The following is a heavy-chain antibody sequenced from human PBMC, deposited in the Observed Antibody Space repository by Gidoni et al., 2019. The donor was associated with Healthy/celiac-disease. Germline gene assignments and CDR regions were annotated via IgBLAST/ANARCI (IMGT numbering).Heavy chain of an antibody. V-gene: IGHV4-61*01. D-gene: IGHD2-2*01. Sequence: QVQLQESGPGLVKPSETLSLTCTVSGGSVSSGRYYWSWIRQPPGKGLEWIGYIYYSGSTNYNPSLKSRVTISVDTSKNQFSLKLSSVTAADTAVYYCAREGFSDCSSTSCFPNAFDIWGQGTMVTVSS. CDR3: AREGFSDCSSTSCFPNAFDI. CDR1: GGSVSSGRYY. CDR2: IYYSGST. J-gene: IGHJ3*02.